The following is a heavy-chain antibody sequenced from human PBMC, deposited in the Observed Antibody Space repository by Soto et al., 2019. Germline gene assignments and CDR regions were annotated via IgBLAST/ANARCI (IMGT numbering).Heavy chain of an antibody. CDR3: ARSTVTTAGYILDYGMDV. V-gene: IGHV5-51*01. D-gene: IGHD4-17*01. CDR1: RYSFTSYW. J-gene: IGHJ6*02. Sequence: PGESLKISCKGSRYSFTSYWIGWVRQMPGNGLEWMGIIYPGDSDTRYSPSFQGQVTISADKSISTAYLQWSSLKASDTAMYYCARSTVTTAGYILDYGMDVWGQGTTVTVSS. CDR2: IYPGDSDT.